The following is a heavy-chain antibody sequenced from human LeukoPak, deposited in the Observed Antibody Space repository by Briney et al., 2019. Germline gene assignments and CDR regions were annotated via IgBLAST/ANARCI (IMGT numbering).Heavy chain of an antibody. Sequence: SSQTLSLTCTVSGGSISSGGYYWRWIRQHPGKGLEWIGYIYYSGSTYYNPSLKSRVTISVDTSKNQFSLKLSSVTAADTAVYYCARAPYSSSWYEQDYWGQGTLVTVSS. CDR3: ARAPYSSSWYEQDY. D-gene: IGHD6-13*01. CDR2: IYYSGST. V-gene: IGHV4-31*03. J-gene: IGHJ4*02. CDR1: GGSISSGGYY.